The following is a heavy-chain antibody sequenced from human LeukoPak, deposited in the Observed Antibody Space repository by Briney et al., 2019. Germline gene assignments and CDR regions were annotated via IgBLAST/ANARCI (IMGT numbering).Heavy chain of an antibody. Sequence: PSETLSLTCTVSGGSISSRSYSWGWIRQPPGRGLEWIGSISYSGSTYYNPSLKSRVTISVDTSKNQFSLTLSSVTAADTAVYNCARLDSDSSGLIDYWGQGTLVTVSS. J-gene: IGHJ4*02. CDR1: GGSISSRSYS. V-gene: IGHV4-39*01. D-gene: IGHD3-22*01. CDR3: ARLDSDSSGLIDY. CDR2: ISYSGST.